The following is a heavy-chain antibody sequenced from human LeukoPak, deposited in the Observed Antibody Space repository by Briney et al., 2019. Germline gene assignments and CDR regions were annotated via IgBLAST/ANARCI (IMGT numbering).Heavy chain of an antibody. J-gene: IGHJ4*02. Sequence: ASVKVSCKASGYTFTSYHMHWVRQAPGQGLEWMGIINPSGGSTSYAQKFQGRVTMTRDTSTSTVYMELSSLRSEDTAVYYCARDRRVCCSGYESRYGIGFWGQGTLVTVSS. D-gene: IGHD5-12*01. CDR2: INPSGGST. CDR1: GYTFTSYH. CDR3: ARDRRVCCSGYESRYGIGF. V-gene: IGHV1-46*01.